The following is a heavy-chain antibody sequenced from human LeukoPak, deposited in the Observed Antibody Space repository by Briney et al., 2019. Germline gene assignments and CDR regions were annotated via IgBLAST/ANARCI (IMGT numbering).Heavy chain of an antibody. CDR2: ILHDGRNK. CDR1: EFTFSSSA. D-gene: IGHD1-26*01. J-gene: IGHJ3*02. V-gene: IGHV3-30*03. CDR3: AREPSGSPSYDAFDT. Sequence: GGPLRLSCVASEFTFSSSAMHWVRQAPGKGLEWVAVILHDGRNKYYTDSVKGRFTISRDNSKSTLYLQMNSLRPEDTAVYYCAREPSGSPSYDAFDTWGQGTMVTVSS.